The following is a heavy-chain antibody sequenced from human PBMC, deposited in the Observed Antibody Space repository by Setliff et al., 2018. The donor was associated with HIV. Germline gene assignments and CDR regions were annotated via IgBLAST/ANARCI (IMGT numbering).Heavy chain of an antibody. CDR3: ARDVSWRVRTYIDY. CDR2: IKYDGSEK. D-gene: IGHD3-3*01. J-gene: IGHJ4*02. V-gene: IGHV3-7*01. Sequence: GGSLRLSCAASGFTFSSYWMSWVRQAPGKGLEWVANIKYDGSEKYYVDSVKGRFTISRDNAKNSLYLQMNSLTAEDTAVYYCARDVSWRVRTYIDYWGQGALVTVSS. CDR1: GFTFSSYW.